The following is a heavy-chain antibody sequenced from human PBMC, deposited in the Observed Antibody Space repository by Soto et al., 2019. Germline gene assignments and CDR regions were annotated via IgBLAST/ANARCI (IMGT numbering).Heavy chain of an antibody. Sequence: QVQLVQSGAEVKKPGSSVKVSCKASGGTFSSYAISWVRQAPGQGLEWMGGIIPIFGTANYAQKFQGRVPIPGDESTSTAYMARRGRRFENMAVYYWASAPGGGTIAPRPYSYGMAVGAQG. D-gene: IGHD3-16*01. V-gene: IGHV1-69*01. CDR2: IIPIFGTA. CDR1: GGTFSSYA. J-gene: IGHJ6*02. CDR3: ASAPGGGTIAPRPYSYGMAV.